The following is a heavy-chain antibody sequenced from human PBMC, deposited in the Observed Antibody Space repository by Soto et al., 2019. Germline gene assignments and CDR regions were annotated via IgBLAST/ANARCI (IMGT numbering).Heavy chain of an antibody. V-gene: IGHV4-39*01. CDR2: IYYSGST. D-gene: IGHD5-12*01. CDR3: ARRSLEMATINFDY. Sequence: QLQLQESGPGLVKPSETLSRTCTVSGGSISSSSYYWCCIRQPPGKGLEWIGSIYYSGSTYYNPSLKSRGNISVDTSKNPFSLKLSSVTAADTAVYYCARRSLEMATINFDYWGQGTLVTVSS. J-gene: IGHJ4*02. CDR1: GGSISSSSYY.